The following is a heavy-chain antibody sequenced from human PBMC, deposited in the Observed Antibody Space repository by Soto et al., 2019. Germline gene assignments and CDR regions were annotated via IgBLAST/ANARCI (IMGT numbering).Heavy chain of an antibody. CDR3: GHRRDSGDWNGGFFDY. CDR2: AYWDDDN. CDR1: GFSLTTRPLG. J-gene: IGHJ4*02. D-gene: IGHD2-21*02. Sequence: QITLKESGPTLVKPTQPLTLTCSFSGFSLTTRPLGVGWIRQSPGKALEWLAFAYWDDDNRYSPSLKSRLTVTKDTSKNQVVLTMTNMDPVDTATYYCGHRRDSGDWNGGFFDYWGQGTLVTVSS. V-gene: IGHV2-5*02.